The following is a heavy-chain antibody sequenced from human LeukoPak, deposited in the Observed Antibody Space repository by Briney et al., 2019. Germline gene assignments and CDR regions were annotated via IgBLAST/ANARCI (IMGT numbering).Heavy chain of an antibody. D-gene: IGHD5-18*01. CDR2: ISSSSSYI. J-gene: IGHJ5*02. CDR1: GFTFSSYS. Sequence: GGSLRLSCAASGFTFSSYSMNRVRQAPGKGLEWVSSISSSSSYIYYADSAKGRFTISRDNAKNSLYLQMNSLRAEDTAVYYCAKGLGYSYLHRFDPWGQGTLVTVSS. CDR3: AKGLGYSYLHRFDP. V-gene: IGHV3-21*01.